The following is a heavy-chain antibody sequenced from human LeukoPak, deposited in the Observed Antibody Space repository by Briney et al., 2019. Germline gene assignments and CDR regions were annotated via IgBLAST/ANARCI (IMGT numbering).Heavy chain of an antibody. Sequence: GASVKVSCKASGYTFTSYYMHWVRQAPGQGLEWMGIINPSGGSTSYAQKFQGRVTMTRDTSTSTVYMELSSLRSEDTAVYYCASNLAAAGTGGDFDYWGQGTLVTVSS. CDR1: GYTFTSYY. CDR3: ASNLAAAGTGGDFDY. CDR2: INPSGGST. V-gene: IGHV1-46*01. J-gene: IGHJ4*02. D-gene: IGHD6-13*01.